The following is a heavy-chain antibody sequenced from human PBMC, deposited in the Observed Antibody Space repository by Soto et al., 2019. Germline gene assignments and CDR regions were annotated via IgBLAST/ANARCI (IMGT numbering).Heavy chain of an antibody. Sequence: ASVKVSCRASGYTFTGYYMHWVRQAPGQGLEWMGWINPNSGGTNYAQNFQGRVTMTRDTSISTAYMELSSLRSDDTAVYYCAAGDPGYYCYGMDVWGQGTTVTVSS. CDR1: GYTFTGYY. CDR2: INPNSGGT. J-gene: IGHJ6*02. V-gene: IGHV1-2*02. D-gene: IGHD3-16*01. CDR3: AAGDPGYYCYGMDV.